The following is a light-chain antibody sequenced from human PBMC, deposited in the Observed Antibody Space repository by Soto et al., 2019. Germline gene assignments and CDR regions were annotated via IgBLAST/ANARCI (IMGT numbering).Light chain of an antibody. Sequence: EIVMTQSPATLSVSPGERVTLSCWASQIISSNLAWYQQRPGQAPRLLIYGASTRATGIPARFSGSGSGTEFTLTISSLQSEDFAVYDCQQYNNWPPWTFGQGTKVEIK. CDR3: QQYNNWPPWT. CDR1: QIISSN. J-gene: IGKJ1*01. CDR2: GAS. V-gene: IGKV3-15*01.